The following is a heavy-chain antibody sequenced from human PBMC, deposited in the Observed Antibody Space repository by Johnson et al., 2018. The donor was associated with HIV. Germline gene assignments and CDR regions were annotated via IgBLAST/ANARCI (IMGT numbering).Heavy chain of an antibody. V-gene: IGHV3-9*01. CDR3: ARGRISMTVVDLRGGGFDI. CDR1: GFTFDDYA. Sequence: VQLVESGGGLVQPGRSLRLSCAASGFTFDDYAMHWVRQAPGKGLEWVAGITWNSGSIGYADSVKGRFPISRDNSKNTLYLQMNSLRAEDTAVYVCARGRISMTVVDLRGGGFDIWGQGTMVTVSS. D-gene: IGHD3-22*01. J-gene: IGHJ3*02. CDR2: ITWNSGSI.